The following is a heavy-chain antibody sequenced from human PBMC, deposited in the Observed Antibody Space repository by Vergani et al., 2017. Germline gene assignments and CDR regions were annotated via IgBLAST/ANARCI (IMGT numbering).Heavy chain of an antibody. J-gene: IGHJ4*02. CDR1: GFTFSSYA. CDR2: ISYDGSNK. V-gene: IGHV3-30-3*01. Sequence: QVQLVESGGGVVQPGRSLRLSCAASGFTFSSYAMHWVRQAPGKGLEWVAVISYDGSNKYYADSVKGRFTISRDNSKNTLYQQMNSLRAEDTAVYYCARQKGYSSSSFDYWGQGTLVTVSS. D-gene: IGHD6-6*01. CDR3: ARQKGYSSSSFDY.